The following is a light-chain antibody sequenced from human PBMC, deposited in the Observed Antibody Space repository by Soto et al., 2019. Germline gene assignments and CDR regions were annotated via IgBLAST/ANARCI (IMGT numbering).Light chain of an antibody. CDR2: AAS. CDR3: QQSYDGPRT. V-gene: IGKV1-39*01. Sequence: DIQMTQSPSSLFASVGDRVNITCRASQTINNFLNWYQQRPGKAPNLLIYAASTLQSGVPSRFSGSESGTDFTLTISSLQPEDFATYYCQQSYDGPRTFGQGTKVEI. J-gene: IGKJ1*01. CDR1: QTINNF.